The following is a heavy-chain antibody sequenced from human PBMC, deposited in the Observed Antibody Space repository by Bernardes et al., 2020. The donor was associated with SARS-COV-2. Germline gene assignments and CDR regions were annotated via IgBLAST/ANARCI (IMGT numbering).Heavy chain of an antibody. J-gene: IGHJ4*02. D-gene: IGHD3-10*01. V-gene: IGHV3-23*01. Sequence: WGSLRLSCVASGFTFSSYAMTWVRQAPGKGLEWVWGIGSIGGSTYYADSVKGRFTISSDNTKNTLYLQMSSLRAEDTAVYYCAKDPHYGHDYWDQGTLVTVSS. CDR1: GFTFSSYA. CDR3: AKDPHYGHDY. CDR2: IGSIGGST.